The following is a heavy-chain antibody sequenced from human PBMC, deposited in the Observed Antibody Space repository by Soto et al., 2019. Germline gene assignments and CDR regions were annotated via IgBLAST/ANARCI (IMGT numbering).Heavy chain of an antibody. CDR1: AFTFSSYW. CDR2: IKQDGSEK. D-gene: IGHD3-16*01. CDR3: ARDLFEAARRGEYAFDI. Sequence: PGGSLRLSCAASAFTFSSYWMSWVRQAPGKGLEWVANIKQDGSEKYYVDSAKGRFTISRDNAKNSLYLQMNSLRAEDTAVYYCARDLFEAARRGEYAFDIWGQGTMVTVSS. V-gene: IGHV3-7*03. J-gene: IGHJ3*02.